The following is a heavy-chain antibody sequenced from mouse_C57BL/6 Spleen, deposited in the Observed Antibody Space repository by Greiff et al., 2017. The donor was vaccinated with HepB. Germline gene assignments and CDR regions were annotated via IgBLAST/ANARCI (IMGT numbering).Heavy chain of an antibody. V-gene: IGHV1-15*01. CDR2: IDPETGGT. J-gene: IGHJ2*01. CDR1: GYTFTDYE. D-gene: IGHD6-1*01. Sequence: VKLMESGAELVRPGASVTLSCKASGYTFTDYEMHWVKQTPVHGLEWIGAIDPETGGTAYNQKFKGKAILTADKSSSTAYMELRSLTSEDSAVYYCTTRQGDGYWGQGTTLTVSS. CDR3: TTRQGDGY.